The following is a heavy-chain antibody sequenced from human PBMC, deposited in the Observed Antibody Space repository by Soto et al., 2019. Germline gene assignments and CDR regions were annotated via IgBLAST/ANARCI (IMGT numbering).Heavy chain of an antibody. Sequence: GGSLRLSCAAPGFTFSSYAMSWVRQAPGKGLEWVSAISGSGGSTYYADSVKGRFTISRDNSKNTLYLQMNSLRAEDTAVYYCAKVDDYSNRYYGMDVWGQGTTVTVSS. CDR2: ISGSGGST. CDR3: AKVDDYSNRYYGMDV. V-gene: IGHV3-23*01. CDR1: GFTFSSYA. D-gene: IGHD4-4*01. J-gene: IGHJ6*02.